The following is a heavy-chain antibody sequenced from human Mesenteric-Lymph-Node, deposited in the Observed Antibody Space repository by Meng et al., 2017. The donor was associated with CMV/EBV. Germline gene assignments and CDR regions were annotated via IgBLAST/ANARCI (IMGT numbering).Heavy chain of an antibody. Sequence: SETLSLTCTVSGGSISTYYWSWIRQPPGKGLEWIGYINYMGGTDYNPSLKSRVTISVDTYKNQFSLKLSSVTAADTAVYYCAGNDPPDAFDIWGQGTMVTVSS. CDR3: AGNDPPDAFDI. J-gene: IGHJ3*02. CDR1: GGSISTYY. D-gene: IGHD1-1*01. CDR2: INYMGGT. V-gene: IGHV4-59*01.